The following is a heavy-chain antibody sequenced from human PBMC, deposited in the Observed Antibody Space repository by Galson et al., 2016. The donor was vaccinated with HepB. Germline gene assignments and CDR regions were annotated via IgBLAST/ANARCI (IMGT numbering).Heavy chain of an antibody. Sequence: SLRLSCAASGLTFGDYGMSWFRQAPGKGLEWVGFIRSKAYGGTTEYAASVKGRFTISRDDSKSTAYLQMNSLKTEDKAVYYCSRDPFPLLYGGNAYWGQGTLVTVSS. D-gene: IGHD4-23*01. CDR2: IRSKAYGGTT. V-gene: IGHV3-49*03. J-gene: IGHJ4*02. CDR1: GLTFGDYG. CDR3: SRDPFPLLYGGNAY.